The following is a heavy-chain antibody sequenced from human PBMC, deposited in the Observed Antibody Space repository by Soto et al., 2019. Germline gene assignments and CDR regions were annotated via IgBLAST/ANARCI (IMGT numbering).Heavy chain of an antibody. CDR1: GFTFTMYS. CDR2: IFSPTNYI. J-gene: IGHJ4*02. V-gene: IGHV3-21*06. CDR3: ARESEDLTSNFGY. Sequence: GALRLSCAASGFTFTMYSMNWVRQALEKGLEWGSSIFSPTNYIYYGDSMKGRFTISRDNAKNSLYLEMNGLRAEETAVYDCARESEDLTSNFGYWGQGTLVTVSS.